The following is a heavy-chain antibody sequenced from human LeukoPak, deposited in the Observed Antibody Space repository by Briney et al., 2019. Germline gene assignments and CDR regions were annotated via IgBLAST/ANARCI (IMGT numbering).Heavy chain of an antibody. CDR2: ISSSGSTI. J-gene: IGHJ3*02. Sequence: GGSLRLSCAASGFTFSSYSMNWVRQAPGKGLEWVSSISSSGSTIYYTDSVKGRFTISRDNSKNTLYLQMNSLRAEDTAVYYCAKDFGDHAGAFDIWGQGTMLTVSS. CDR1: GFTFSSYS. CDR3: AKDFGDHAGAFDI. V-gene: IGHV3-48*01. D-gene: IGHD3-10*01.